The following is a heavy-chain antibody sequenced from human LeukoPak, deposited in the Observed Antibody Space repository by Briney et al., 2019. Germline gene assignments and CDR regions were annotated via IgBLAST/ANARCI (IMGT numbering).Heavy chain of an antibody. Sequence: PGGSLRLSCAASGFTFSSFAMGWVRQAPGKGLEWVAFIRYDGSNKYYADSVKGRFTISRDNSKNTLYLQMNSLRAEDTAVYYCAKPPLEWSHVQLFDYWGQGTLVTVSS. V-gene: IGHV3-30*02. CDR1: GFTFSSFA. CDR3: AKPPLEWSHVQLFDY. D-gene: IGHD3-3*01. CDR2: IRYDGSNK. J-gene: IGHJ4*02.